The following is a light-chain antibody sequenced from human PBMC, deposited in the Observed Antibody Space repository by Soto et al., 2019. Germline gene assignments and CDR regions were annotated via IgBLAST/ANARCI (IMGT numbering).Light chain of an antibody. CDR3: QQANSFPFT. CDR2: AAS. J-gene: IGKJ2*01. Sequence: DIQLTQSPSSLSVSVGDRVTITCQTSQDINTYLNWYQQKPGKAPQLLIYAASSLQSGVPSRFSGSGSGTDFTLTISSLQPEDSATYYCQQANSFPFTFGQGTRLEI. CDR1: QDINTY. V-gene: IGKV1-12*01.